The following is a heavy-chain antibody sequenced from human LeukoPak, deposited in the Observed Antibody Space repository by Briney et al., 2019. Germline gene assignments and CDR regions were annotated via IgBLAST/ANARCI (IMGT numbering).Heavy chain of an antibody. CDR1: GGSFSGYY. CDR2: INDSGSS. CDR3: ARGGRITLFGVVIMRAFDI. D-gene: IGHD3-3*01. Sequence: TSSETLSLTCVVYGGSFSGYYWTWIRQPPGKGLEWIGEINDSGSSNYNPSLKSRITMSVDTSENQISLKLSSVTAADTAVYYCARGGRITLFGVVIMRAFDIWGQGTMVTVSS. V-gene: IGHV4-34*01. J-gene: IGHJ3*02.